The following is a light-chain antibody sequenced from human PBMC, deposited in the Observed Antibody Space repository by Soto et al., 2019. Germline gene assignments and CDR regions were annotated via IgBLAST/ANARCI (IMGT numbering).Light chain of an antibody. CDR3: WHYYNWSPYA. CDR1: QSVGSN. J-gene: IGKJ2*01. Sequence: EIVMTQSPATLSVSPGERATLSCRASQSVGSNLAWYQQKPGQAPRLLIYGASTRTTAIPAGFSGSGAGTAVSLTTSSLQQEDVAADYCWHYYNWSPYAFGQGTKVEIK. V-gene: IGKV3-15*01. CDR2: GAS.